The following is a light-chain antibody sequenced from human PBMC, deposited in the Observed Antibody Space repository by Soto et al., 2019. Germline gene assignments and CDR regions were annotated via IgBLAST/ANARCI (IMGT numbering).Light chain of an antibody. CDR3: MQALQTWT. CDR2: LGS. J-gene: IGKJ1*01. V-gene: IGKV2-28*01. CDR1: QILLHSNGYNF. Sequence: EIVMTQSPLSLPVTPGEPASISCRSSQILLHSNGYNFLNWYLQKPGQSPQLLIFLGSNRASGVPNRFSGSGSGTDFTLKISRVEAEDVGVYYCMQALQTWTFGQGTKVEIK.